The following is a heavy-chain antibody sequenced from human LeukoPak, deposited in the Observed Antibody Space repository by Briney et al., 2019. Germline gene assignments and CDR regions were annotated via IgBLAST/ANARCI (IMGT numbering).Heavy chain of an antibody. J-gene: IGHJ5*02. Sequence: PGGSLRLSCAASGFTFSSYWMSWVRQAPGKGLEWVANIKQDGSEKYYVDSVKGRFTISRDNAKNSLYLQTNSLRAEDTAVYYCARRCSSTSCYAQNNWFDPWGQGTLVTVSS. D-gene: IGHD2-2*01. CDR1: GFTFSSYW. CDR2: IKQDGSEK. CDR3: ARRCSSTSCYAQNNWFDP. V-gene: IGHV3-7*01.